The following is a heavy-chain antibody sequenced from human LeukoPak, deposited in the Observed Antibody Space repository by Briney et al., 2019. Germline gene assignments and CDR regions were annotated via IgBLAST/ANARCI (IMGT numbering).Heavy chain of an antibody. CDR2: IYTSGST. CDR1: GRSIDSGSYY. Sequence: SSETLSLTCTVSGRSIDSGSYYWSWIRQPAGKELEWIVRIYTSGSTNYNPSLKSRLTLSGDTSKNRFSLKLSSVTAADTAVYYSARGPPPDFDYWGRGTLVTVSS. V-gene: IGHV4-61*02. CDR3: ARGPPPDFDY. J-gene: IGHJ4*02.